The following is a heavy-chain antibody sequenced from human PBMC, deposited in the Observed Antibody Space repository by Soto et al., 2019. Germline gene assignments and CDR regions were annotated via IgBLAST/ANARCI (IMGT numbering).Heavy chain of an antibody. Sequence: QVQLQESGPGLVKPSETLSLTCTVSGGSISGYYWTWIRQPPGKGLEWVCSLFYGGTTDYNPSLKSLLTMSLDTSKNHFSLKLRSVTAADTAVYYCARHRGPAPVYWGQGTLVTASS. CDR3: ARHRGPAPVY. CDR2: LFYGGTT. V-gene: IGHV4-39*01. CDR1: GGSISGYY. D-gene: IGHD3-10*01. J-gene: IGHJ4*02.